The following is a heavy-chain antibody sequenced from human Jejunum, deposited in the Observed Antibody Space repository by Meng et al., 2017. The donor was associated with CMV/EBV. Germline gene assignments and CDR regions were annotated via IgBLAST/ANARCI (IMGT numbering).Heavy chain of an antibody. CDR2: FSRIGGRT. J-gene: IGHJ4*02. Sequence: ASGFTFSSYAMSWVRQAPGKGLEWVSAFSRIGGRTNYADSVKSRFTIFRDNSKNTMYLQMNSLRVEDTAIYYCAKGGSSSWNSEADYWGQGTLVTVSS. D-gene: IGHD6-13*01. CDR3: AKGGSSSWNSEADY. CDR1: GFTFSSYA. V-gene: IGHV3-23*01.